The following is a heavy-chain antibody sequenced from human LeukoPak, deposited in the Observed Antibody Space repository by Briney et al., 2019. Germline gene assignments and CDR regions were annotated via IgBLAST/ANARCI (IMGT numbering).Heavy chain of an antibody. CDR1: GFTFSSYA. J-gene: IGHJ4*02. CDR2: ISASGGST. D-gene: IGHD3-10*01. CDR3: ATPHTGPGGGTNYPPHY. V-gene: IGHV3-23*01. Sequence: GGSLRLSCAASGFTFSSYAMSWVRQAPGKGLEWVSRISASGGSTYYTDSVKGRFTISRDNSKNTLYLQMNSLRAEDTALYYCATPHTGPGGGTNYPPHYWGQGTLVTVSS.